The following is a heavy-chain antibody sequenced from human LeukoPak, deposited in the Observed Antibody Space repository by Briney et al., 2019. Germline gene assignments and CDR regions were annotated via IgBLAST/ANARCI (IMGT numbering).Heavy chain of an antibody. J-gene: IGHJ4*02. D-gene: IGHD5-12*01. CDR2: INQDGSEE. CDR3: VRDGGVSGYDLLDY. CDR1: GFTFSNYW. Sequence: GGSLRLSCAASGFTFSNYWMTWVRQAPGKGLEWVANINQDGSEEYYMDSVKARFTISRDNAKDSLSLQMNSLRAEDAAVYYCVRDGGVSGYDLLDYWGQGTLVTVSS. V-gene: IGHV3-7*01.